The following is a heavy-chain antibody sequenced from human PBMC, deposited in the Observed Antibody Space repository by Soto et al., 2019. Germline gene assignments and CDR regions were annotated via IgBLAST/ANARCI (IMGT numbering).Heavy chain of an antibody. J-gene: IGHJ3*02. D-gene: IGHD6-13*01. CDR3: AKDRRTIPGIAAADDGFDI. V-gene: IGHV3-23*01. CDR2: ISGSGGST. Sequence: GSLRLSCAASGFTFSSYAMSWVRQAPGKGLEWVSAISGSGGSTYYADSVKGRCTISRDNSKNTLYLQMNSLRAADTAVYYCAKDRRTIPGIAAADDGFDIWGQGTMVTVSS. CDR1: GFTFSSYA.